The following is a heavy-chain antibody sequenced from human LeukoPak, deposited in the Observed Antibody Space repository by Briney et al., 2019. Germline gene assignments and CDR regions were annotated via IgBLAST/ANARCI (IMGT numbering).Heavy chain of an antibody. J-gene: IGHJ5*02. D-gene: IGHD5-12*01. CDR1: GGSISSGSYY. CDR3: ARVQTTVDIVATTPPGGGWFDP. Sequence: ASETLSLTCTVSGGSISSGSYYWSWIRQPAGKGLEWIGRIYTSGSTNYNPSLKSRVTISVDTSKNQFSLKLSSVTAADTAVYYCARVQTTVDIVATTPPGGGWFDPWGQGTLVTVSS. V-gene: IGHV4-61*02. CDR2: IYTSGST.